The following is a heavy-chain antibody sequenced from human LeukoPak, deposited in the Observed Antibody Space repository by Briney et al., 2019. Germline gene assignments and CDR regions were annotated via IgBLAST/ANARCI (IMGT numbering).Heavy chain of an antibody. J-gene: IGHJ4*02. Sequence: ASVNVSCKATGYTFTSYWIGWVRQMPGKGLEWMGIIYPGDSDTRYSPSFQGQVTISADKSISTAYLQWSSLKASDTAMYYCARLGTIAVAGDFDYWGQGTLVTVSS. CDR2: IYPGDSDT. CDR3: ARLGTIAVAGDFDY. D-gene: IGHD6-19*01. CDR1: GYTFTSYW. V-gene: IGHV5-51*01.